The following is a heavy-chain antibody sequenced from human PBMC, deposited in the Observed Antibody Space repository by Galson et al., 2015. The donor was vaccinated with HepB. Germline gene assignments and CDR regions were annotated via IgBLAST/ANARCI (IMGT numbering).Heavy chain of an antibody. CDR3: AKETLAPLRSGYFQYLHF. V-gene: IGHV3-30*18. J-gene: IGHJ4*02. CDR1: GFIFSDHY. D-gene: IGHD3-3*01. CDR2: ILSDGREK. Sequence: SLRLSCAASGFIFSDHYIGWVRQAPGQGLEWMAVILSDGREKYYADAVKGRFTISRDDSQSTFYLQMNSLRLEDTAVYFCAKETLAPLRSGYFQYLHFWGQGTLVAVSS.